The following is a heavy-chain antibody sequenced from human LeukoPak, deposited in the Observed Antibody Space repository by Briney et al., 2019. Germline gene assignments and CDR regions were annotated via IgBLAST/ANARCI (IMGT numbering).Heavy chain of an antibody. CDR3: ARVLHYDSNPSDAFDI. V-gene: IGHV4-59*01. CDR2: KFYTGST. Sequence: SETLSLTCTVSGGSISSYDWAWIRRPPGKGLEGMGFKFYTGSTYYNPSLKSRVTMSVDTSKNQFSLTLSSVTAADTALYYCARVLHYDSNPSDAFDIWGQGTMVTVSS. CDR1: GGSISSYD. J-gene: IGHJ3*02. D-gene: IGHD3-22*01.